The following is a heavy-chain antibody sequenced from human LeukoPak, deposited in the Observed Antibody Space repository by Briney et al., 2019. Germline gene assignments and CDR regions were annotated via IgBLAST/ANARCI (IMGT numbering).Heavy chain of an antibody. J-gene: IGHJ6*02. CDR1: GYTFTSYD. V-gene: IGHV1-8*01. CDR3: ARDSTLNYGMDV. Sequence: EASVKVSCKASGYTFTSYDINWVRQATGQGLEWMGWMNPNSGNTGYAQKFQGRVTMTRNTSISTANMELSSLRSEDTAVYYCARDSTLNYGMDVWGQGTTVTVSS. D-gene: IGHD2/OR15-2a*01. CDR2: MNPNSGNT.